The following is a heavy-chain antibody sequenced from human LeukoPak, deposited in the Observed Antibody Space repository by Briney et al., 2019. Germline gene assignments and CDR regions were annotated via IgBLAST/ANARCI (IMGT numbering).Heavy chain of an antibody. CDR3: TNGDYRVDY. V-gene: IGHV3-23*01. J-gene: IGHJ4*02. D-gene: IGHD4-17*01. CDR2: LSGSGGST. Sequence: GGSLRLSCAASGFTFGMYAMSWVRQAPGKGLEWVSTLSGSGGSTYYADSVKGRFTISGDESKNTLSLQMNSLRPEDTAVYYCTNGDYRVDYWGQGTLVTVSS. CDR1: GFTFGMYA.